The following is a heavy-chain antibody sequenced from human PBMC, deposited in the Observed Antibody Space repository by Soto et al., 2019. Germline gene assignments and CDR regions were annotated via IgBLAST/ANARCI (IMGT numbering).Heavy chain of an antibody. Sequence: QVQLVQSGAEVKKPGASVKVSCKASGYTFTSYGISWVRQAPGQGLEWMGWISAYNGNTNYAQKLQGRVTMTTDTSTSKDYMELRSLRSDDTAVDYCARSVAAAEYYYYGMDVWGQGTTVTVSS. D-gene: IGHD6-13*01. V-gene: IGHV1-18*01. CDR1: GYTFTSYG. CDR2: ISAYNGNT. J-gene: IGHJ6*02. CDR3: ARSVAAAEYYYYGMDV.